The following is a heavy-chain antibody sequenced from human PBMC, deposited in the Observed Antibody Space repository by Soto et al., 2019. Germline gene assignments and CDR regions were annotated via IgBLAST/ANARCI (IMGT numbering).Heavy chain of an antibody. Sequence: ASVKVSCKASGYTFTGYYMHWVRQAPGQGLEWMGWINPNSGGTNYAQKFQGWVTMTRDTSISTAYMELSRLRSDDTAVYYCARILGVEFYNFGGVSPIYYGLNVGGNGTRAT. V-gene: IGHV1-2*04. CDR2: INPNSGGT. CDR1: GYTFTGYY. D-gene: IGHD3-16*01. CDR3: ARILGVEFYNFGGVSPIYYGLNV. J-gene: IGHJ6*04.